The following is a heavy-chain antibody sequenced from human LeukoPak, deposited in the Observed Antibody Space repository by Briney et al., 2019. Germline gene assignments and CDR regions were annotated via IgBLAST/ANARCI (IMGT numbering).Heavy chain of an antibody. CDR1: GGSISSYY. Sequence: NASETLSLTCTVSGGSISSYYWSWIRQPPGKGLEWIGYIYYSGSTNYNPSLKSRVTISVDTSKNQFSLKLSSVTAADTAVYYCAKNRRTTVTTEVDYWGQGTLVTVSS. J-gene: IGHJ4*02. D-gene: IGHD4-17*01. CDR2: IYYSGST. V-gene: IGHV4-59*08. CDR3: AKNRRTTVTTEVDY.